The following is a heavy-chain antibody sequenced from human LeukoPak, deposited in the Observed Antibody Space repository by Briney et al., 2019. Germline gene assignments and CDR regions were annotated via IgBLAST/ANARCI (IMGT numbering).Heavy chain of an antibody. Sequence: GGSLRLSCAASGFTFSSYEMNWVRQAPGKGLEWVSYISNSGSTIYYTDSVKGRFTISRDNAKNSLYLQMNSLRAEDTAVYYCARDLDDYDILTGYYIYYYMDVWGKGTTVTVSS. CDR3: ARDLDDYDILTGYYIYYYMDV. J-gene: IGHJ6*03. D-gene: IGHD3-9*01. CDR2: ISNSGSTI. CDR1: GFTFSSYE. V-gene: IGHV3-48*03.